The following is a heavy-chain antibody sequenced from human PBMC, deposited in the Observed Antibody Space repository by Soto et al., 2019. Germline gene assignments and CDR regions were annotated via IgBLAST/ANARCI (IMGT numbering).Heavy chain of an antibody. J-gene: IGHJ4*02. V-gene: IGHV1-18*01. D-gene: IGHD1-26*01. CDR1: GYTFTSYG. CDR2: ITTDKGKT. Sequence: ASVKVSCKTSGYTFTSYGISWVRQAPGQGLEWMGWITTDKGKTTYAQKFQGRVTMTTDTSTSTAYMELRSLRSDDTAVYYCARTSGSYYPNFDYWGQGTLVTVSS. CDR3: ARTSGSYYPNFDY.